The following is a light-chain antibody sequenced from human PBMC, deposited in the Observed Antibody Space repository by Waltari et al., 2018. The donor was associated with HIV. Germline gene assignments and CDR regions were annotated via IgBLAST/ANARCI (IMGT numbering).Light chain of an antibody. CDR2: WAS. V-gene: IGKV4-1*01. CDR3: QQYYDAPYT. CDR1: QRILSTAGNRHY. Sequence: DIVMSQSPDSLAVSLGERATINCKSSQRILSTAGNRHYLAWYQQRPGQAPNLLIYWASTRESGVPDRFSGSGSGTDFTLTINSLQAEDVAVYYCQQYYDAPYTFGQGTKLDI. J-gene: IGKJ2*01.